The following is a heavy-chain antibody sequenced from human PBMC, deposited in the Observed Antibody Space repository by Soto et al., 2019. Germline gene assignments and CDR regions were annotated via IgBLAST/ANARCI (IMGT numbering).Heavy chain of an antibody. V-gene: IGHV3-23*01. CDR2: ISGSGGST. CDR3: AKSLIGLFGVVKIGGAFDI. J-gene: IGHJ3*02. Sequence: GGSLRLSCAASGFTFSSYAMSWVRQAPGKGLEWVSAISGSGGSTYYADSVKGRFTISRDNSKNTLYLQMNSLRAEDTAVYYCAKSLIGLFGVVKIGGAFDIWGQGTMVTVSS. CDR1: GFTFSSYA. D-gene: IGHD3-3*01.